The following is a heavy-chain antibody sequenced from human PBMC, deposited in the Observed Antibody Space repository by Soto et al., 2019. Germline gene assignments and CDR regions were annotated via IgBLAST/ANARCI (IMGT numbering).Heavy chain of an antibody. V-gene: IGHV4-4*07. J-gene: IGHJ5*02. Sequence: SETLSLTCTVSGASISGFYWSWIRKSAGKGLEWIGRIYATGTTDYNPSLKSRVMMSVDTSKRQFSLKLRSVTAADTAVYYCVRDGTKTLRDWFDPWGQGSSVTVSS. CDR2: IYATGTT. D-gene: IGHD1-1*01. CDR1: GASISGFY. CDR3: VRDGTKTLRDWFDP.